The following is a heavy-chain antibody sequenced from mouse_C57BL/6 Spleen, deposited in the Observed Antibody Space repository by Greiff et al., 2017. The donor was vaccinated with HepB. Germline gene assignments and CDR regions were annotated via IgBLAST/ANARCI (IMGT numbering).Heavy chain of an antibody. D-gene: IGHD1-1*01. V-gene: IGHV6-6*01. CDR2: IRNKANNHAT. J-gene: IGHJ1*03. CDR1: GFTFSDAW. CDR3: TSPPCTVVANWYFDV. Sequence: EVQLQQSGGGLVQPGGSMKLSCAASGFTFSDAWMDWVRQSPEKGLEWVAEIRNKANNHATYYAESVKGRFTISRDDSKSSVYLQMNSLRAEDTGIYYCTSPPCTVVANWYFDVWGTGTTVTVSS.